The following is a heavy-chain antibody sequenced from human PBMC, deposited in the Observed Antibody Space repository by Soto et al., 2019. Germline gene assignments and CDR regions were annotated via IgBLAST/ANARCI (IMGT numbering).Heavy chain of an antibody. Sequence: ASVKVSCKASGYTFTSYGISWVRQAPGQGLEWMGWISAYNGNTNYAQKLQGRVTMTTDTSTSTAYMELRSLRSDDTAVYYCARPTFEGFYYYDSGFDYWGQGTLVTVSS. CDR2: ISAYNGNT. CDR3: ARPTFEGFYYYDSGFDY. J-gene: IGHJ4*02. V-gene: IGHV1-18*04. D-gene: IGHD3-22*01. CDR1: GYTFTSYG.